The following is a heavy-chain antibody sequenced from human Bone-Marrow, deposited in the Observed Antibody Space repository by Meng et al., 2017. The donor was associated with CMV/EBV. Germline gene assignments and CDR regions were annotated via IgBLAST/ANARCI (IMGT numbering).Heavy chain of an antibody. J-gene: IGHJ6*02. Sequence: SEPLSLTYTVSGGSVSRGSYYWNWIRQTPGKGLEWIGNIYYNGGTNYNPSLKSRVTISVDTSKNQYSLKLSSVTAADTAVYYCAREDLVKGRYGMDVWGQGTTVTVSS. CDR2: IYYNGGT. V-gene: IGHV4-61*01. D-gene: IGHD3-3*01. CDR1: GGSVSRGSYY. CDR3: AREDLVKGRYGMDV.